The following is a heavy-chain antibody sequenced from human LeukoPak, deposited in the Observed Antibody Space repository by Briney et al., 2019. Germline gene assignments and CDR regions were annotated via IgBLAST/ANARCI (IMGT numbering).Heavy chain of an antibody. J-gene: IGHJ4*02. CDR2: IYYSGST. CDR1: GGSNSSYY. Sequence: SETLSLTCTVSGGSNSSYYWSWIRQPPGKGLEWVGYIYYSGSTNYNPSLKSRVTISVDTSKNQFSLKLSSATAADTAVYYCARAAREMATTPDFDYWGQGTLVTVSS. CDR3: ARAAREMATTPDFDY. V-gene: IGHV4-59*01. D-gene: IGHD5-24*01.